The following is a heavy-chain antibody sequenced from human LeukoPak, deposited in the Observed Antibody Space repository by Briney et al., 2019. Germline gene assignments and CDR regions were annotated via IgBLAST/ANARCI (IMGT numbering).Heavy chain of an antibody. CDR2: VNWNGGST. J-gene: IGHJ4*02. CDR1: GFTFDDYG. V-gene: IGHV3-20*04. D-gene: IGHD2-2*01. Sequence: GGSLRLSCAASGFTFDDYGMSWVRQAPGKGLEWVSGVNWNGGSTGYADSVKGRFTISRDNTKNSLYLQMNSLRAEDTALYYCARDPGVVPAAMHFGYWGQGTLVTVSS. CDR3: ARDPGVVPAAMHFGY.